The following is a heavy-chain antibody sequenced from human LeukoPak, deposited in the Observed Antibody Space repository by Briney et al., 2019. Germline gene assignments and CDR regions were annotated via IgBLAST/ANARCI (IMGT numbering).Heavy chain of an antibody. V-gene: IGHV3-30*18. Sequence: GGSLRLSCAASGFTFSSYGMHWVRQAPGKGLEWVAVISYDGSNKYYADSVKGRFTISRDNSKNTLYLQMSSLRAEDTAVYYCAKGSSSWYRGAYYYGMDVWGQGTTVTVSS. D-gene: IGHD6-13*01. CDR2: ISYDGSNK. J-gene: IGHJ6*02. CDR3: AKGSSSWYRGAYYYGMDV. CDR1: GFTFSSYG.